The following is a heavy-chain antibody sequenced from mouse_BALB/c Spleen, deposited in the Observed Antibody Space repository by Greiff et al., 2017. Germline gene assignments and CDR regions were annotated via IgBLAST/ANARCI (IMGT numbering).Heavy chain of an antibody. CDR3: ARLGEGDY. CDR1: GYSFTSYW. V-gene: IGHV1S126*01. CDR2: IDPSDSET. Sequence: VQLQQSGPQLVRPGASVKISCKASGYSFTSYWMHWVKQRPGQGLEWIGMIDPSDSETRLNQKFKDKATLTVDKSSSTAYMQLSSPTSEDSAVYYCARLGEGDYWGQGTTLTVSS. J-gene: IGHJ2*01. D-gene: IGHD4-1*01.